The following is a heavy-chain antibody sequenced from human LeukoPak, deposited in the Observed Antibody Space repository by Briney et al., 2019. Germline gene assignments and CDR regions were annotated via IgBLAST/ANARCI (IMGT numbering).Heavy chain of an antibody. V-gene: IGHV4-59*08. D-gene: IGHD3-10*01. CDR3: ARGGVVRGVIPLDY. J-gene: IGHJ4*02. CDR2: IYYSGST. CDR1: GGSISSYY. Sequence: SETLSLTCTVSGGSISSYYWSWIRQPPGKGLEWIGYIYYSGSTNYNPSLKSRVTISVDTSKNLFSLKLSSVTAADTAVYYCARGGVVRGVIPLDYWGQGTLVTVSS.